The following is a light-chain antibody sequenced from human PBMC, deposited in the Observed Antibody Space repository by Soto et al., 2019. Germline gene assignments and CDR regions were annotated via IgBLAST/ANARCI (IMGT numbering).Light chain of an antibody. CDR3: SSYTPISTYV. CDR2: DVR. Sequence: QSALTQPASLSGSPRQSITISCTGTSRDVGGYNYVSWYQQHPGKAPKLMIYDVRNRPSGVSNRFSGSKSVNTASLTISGLQAEDEADYYCSSYTPISTYVFGTGTKVTV. CDR1: SRDVGGYNY. J-gene: IGLJ1*01. V-gene: IGLV2-14*01.